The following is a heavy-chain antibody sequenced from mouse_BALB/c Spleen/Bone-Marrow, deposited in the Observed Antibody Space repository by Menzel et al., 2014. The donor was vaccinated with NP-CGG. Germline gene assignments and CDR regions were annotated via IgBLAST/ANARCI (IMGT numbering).Heavy chain of an antibody. J-gene: IGHJ2*01. V-gene: IGHV1-18*01. CDR1: GYSFTGYT. CDR2: INPYNGGT. Sequence: EVKLQESGPELVKPGASMKISCKASGYSFTGYTMNWVKQSHGKSLEWIGLINPYNGGTSYNQKFKGKATLTVDKSSSTAYMELLSLTSEDSAVYYCARYYRYDFDYWGQGTTLTVSS. D-gene: IGHD2-14*01. CDR3: ARYYRYDFDY.